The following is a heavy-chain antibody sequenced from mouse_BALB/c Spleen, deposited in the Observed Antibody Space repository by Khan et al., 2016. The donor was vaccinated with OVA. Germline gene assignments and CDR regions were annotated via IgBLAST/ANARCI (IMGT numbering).Heavy chain of an antibody. CDR1: GYTFSSYY. D-gene: IGHD2-2*01. CDR2: INPNNGGT. V-gene: IGHV1S81*02. Sequence: QVQLKESGAELVKPGASVKLSCKASGYTFSSYYMYWVKQRPGQGLEWIGEINPNNGGTNFNEKFKSKAALNVEKSSTTAYMQLSSLTSEDSAVYYCTRSGYGSFAYWGQGTLVTVST. J-gene: IGHJ3*01. CDR3: TRSGYGSFAY.